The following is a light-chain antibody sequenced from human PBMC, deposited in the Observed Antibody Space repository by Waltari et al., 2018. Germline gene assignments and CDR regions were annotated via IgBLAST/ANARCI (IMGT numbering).Light chain of an antibody. CDR1: ALPKQY. CDR2: KDS. J-gene: IGLJ3*02. V-gene: IGLV3-25*03. Sequence: SYELTQPPSVSVSPGQTARITCSGDALPKQYTYWYQQKPGEAPLLVMYKDSERPSGIPERFSGSSSGTTVTLTISGVQAEDEADYYCQSADSSGTYFDWVFAGGTKLTVL. CDR3: QSADSSGTYFDWV.